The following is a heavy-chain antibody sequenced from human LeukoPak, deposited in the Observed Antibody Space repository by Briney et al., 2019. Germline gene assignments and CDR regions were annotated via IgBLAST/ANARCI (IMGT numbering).Heavy chain of an antibody. D-gene: IGHD3-22*01. J-gene: IGHJ4*02. CDR2: IIPILGIA. CDR3: ATARVHYYDSSGWH. Sequence: GASVKVSCKASGYTFTSYAISWVRQAPGQGLEWMGRIIPILGIANYAQKFQGRVTITADKSTSTAYMELSSLRSEDTAVYYCATARVHYYDSSGWHWGQGTLVTVSS. CDR1: GYTFTSYA. V-gene: IGHV1-69*04.